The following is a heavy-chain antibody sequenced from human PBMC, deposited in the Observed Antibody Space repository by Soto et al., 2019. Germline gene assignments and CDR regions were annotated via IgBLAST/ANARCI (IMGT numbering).Heavy chain of an antibody. CDR2: ISYYGTNE. V-gene: IGHV3-30*18. CDR1: GLAFSGYG. Sequence: GGSLRLSGEAGGLAFSGYGMHWVLQAPGHGLEWVSVISYYGTNEYYADSVKGRFTISRDNSKNTLYLQMNSLRIEDTAVYFCAKEAPRGRYSLDYWGQGSQVTVSS. J-gene: IGHJ4*02. D-gene: IGHD1-26*01. CDR3: AKEAPRGRYSLDY.